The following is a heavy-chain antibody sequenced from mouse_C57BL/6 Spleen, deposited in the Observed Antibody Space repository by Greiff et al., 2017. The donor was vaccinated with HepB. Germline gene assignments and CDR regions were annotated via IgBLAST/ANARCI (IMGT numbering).Heavy chain of an antibody. V-gene: IGHV1-81*01. CDR1: GYTFTSYG. J-gene: IGHJ2*01. Sequence: VQLQQSGAELARPGASVKLSCKASGYTFTSYGISWVKQRTGQGLEWIGEIYPRSGNTYYNEKFKGKATLPADKSSSTAYMELRSLTSEDSAVYFWARSIDDYDGLDYWGQGTTLTVSS. D-gene: IGHD2-4*01. CDR3: ARSIDDYDGLDY. CDR2: IYPRSGNT.